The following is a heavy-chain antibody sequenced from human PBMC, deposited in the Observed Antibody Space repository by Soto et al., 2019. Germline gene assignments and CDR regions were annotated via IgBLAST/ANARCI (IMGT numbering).Heavy chain of an antibody. V-gene: IGHV1-46*01. Sequence: GAPVKVSCKASGYSKFRYYLHWVLQAPGQGLEWMGRFLASGGNTDYAQRFRGRVSMTRDTSTTNTVSLELTSLTSDDTAVYYCARGGATIFGVIDSWGQGTRVTGSS. CDR3: ARGGATIFGVIDS. CDR1: GYSKFRYY. J-gene: IGHJ4*02. D-gene: IGHD3-3*02. CDR2: FLASGGNT.